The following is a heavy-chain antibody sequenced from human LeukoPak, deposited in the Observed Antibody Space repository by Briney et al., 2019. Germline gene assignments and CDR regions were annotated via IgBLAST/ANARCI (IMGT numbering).Heavy chain of an antibody. Sequence: MPSETLSLTCTVSGYSISSGYYWGWIRQPPGQGLEWIGSIYHSGSTYYNPSLKSRVTISVDTSKNQFSLKMSSVTAADTAVYYCARMRWAPIIRAIRAFDIWGQGTMVTVSS. CDR1: GYSISSGYY. J-gene: IGHJ3*02. D-gene: IGHD5-12*01. V-gene: IGHV4-38-2*02. CDR2: IYHSGST. CDR3: ARMRWAPIIRAIRAFDI.